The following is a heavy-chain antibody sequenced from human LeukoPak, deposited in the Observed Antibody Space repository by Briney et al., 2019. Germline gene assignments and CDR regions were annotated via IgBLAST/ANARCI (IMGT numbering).Heavy chain of an antibody. CDR1: GGSISSGSYY. D-gene: IGHD3-22*01. Sequence: SQTLSLTCTVSGGSISSGSYYWSWIRQPAGKGLEWIGRIYTSGSTNYNPSLKSRVTMSVDTSKNQFSLKLSSVTAADTAVYYCAREAYYYDSSGQNTLGYWGQGTLVTVSS. CDR3: AREAYYYDSSGQNTLGY. V-gene: IGHV4-61*02. J-gene: IGHJ4*02. CDR2: IYTSGST.